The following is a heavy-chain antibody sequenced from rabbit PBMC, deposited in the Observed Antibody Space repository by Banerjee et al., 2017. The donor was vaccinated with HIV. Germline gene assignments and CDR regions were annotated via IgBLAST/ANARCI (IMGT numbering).Heavy chain of an antibody. J-gene: IGHJ4*01. Sequence: QSLEESGGDLVKPGASLTLTCTASGFSLRSSYYMCWVRQAPGKGLEWIACIFAGSSGNTYYASWATGRFTISKTSSTTVTLQMTSLTAADTATYFCARGMGLYAGYAGYGYGDFFNLWGQGTLVTVS. D-gene: IGHD6-1*01. V-gene: IGHV1S40*01. CDR1: GFSLRSSYY. CDR2: IFAGSSGNT. CDR3: ARGMGLYAGYAGYGYGDFFNL.